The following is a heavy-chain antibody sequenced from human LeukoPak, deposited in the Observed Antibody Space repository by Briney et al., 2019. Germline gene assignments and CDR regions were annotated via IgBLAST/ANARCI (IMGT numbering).Heavy chain of an antibody. D-gene: IGHD4-17*01. V-gene: IGHV3-21*01. CDR2: IGTGSSYK. J-gene: IGHJ4*02. CDR3: ARGGRGEYYFDY. Sequence: GGSLRLSCAASGFTFSSYSMNWVRQAPGKGLEWVSSIGTGSSYKNYVDSVRGRFTISRDNSKNSLYLQMNVLRAEDMALYYCARGGRGEYYFDYWGKGTLVTASS. CDR1: GFTFSSYS.